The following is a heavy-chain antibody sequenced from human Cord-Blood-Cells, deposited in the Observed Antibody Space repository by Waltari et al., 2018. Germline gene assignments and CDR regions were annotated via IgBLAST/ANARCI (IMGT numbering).Heavy chain of an antibody. CDR1: GSSISSGYY. Sequence: QVQLQESGPGLVKPSETLSLTCAVSGSSISSGYYWGWIRQPPGKGLEWIGSIYHSGSTYYNPSLKSRVTISVDTSKNQFSLKLSSVTAADTAVYYCARADSSSWYYYYYGMDVWGQGTTVTVSS. CDR3: ARADSSSWYYYYYGMDV. CDR2: IYHSGST. J-gene: IGHJ6*02. V-gene: IGHV4-38-2*01. D-gene: IGHD6-13*01.